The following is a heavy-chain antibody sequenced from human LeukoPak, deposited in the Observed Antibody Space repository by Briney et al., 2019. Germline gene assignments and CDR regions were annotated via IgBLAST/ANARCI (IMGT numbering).Heavy chain of an antibody. CDR3: ARSDPQGGYDFEAGIDY. J-gene: IGHJ4*02. CDR1: GLTFSNYW. Sequence: PGGSLRLSCAASGLTFSNYWMSWVRQGPGKGLEWVSSISSSSSYIYYADSVKGRFTISRDNAKNSLYLQMNSLRAEDTAVYYCARSDPQGGYDFEAGIDYWGQGTLVTVSS. D-gene: IGHD5-12*01. V-gene: IGHV3-21*01. CDR2: ISSSSSYI.